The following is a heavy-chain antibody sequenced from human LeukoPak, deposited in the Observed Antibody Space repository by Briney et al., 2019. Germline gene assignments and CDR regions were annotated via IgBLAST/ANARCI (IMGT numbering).Heavy chain of an antibody. CDR1: GFTFRSYG. CDR3: AKEEGLFDY. J-gene: IGHJ4*02. V-gene: IGHV3-30*02. CDR2: IRYDGSNK. Sequence: GSLRLSFGAAGFTFRSYGMHWVRQASGKGVGGVAFIRYDGSNKYYADSVKGRFTISRDNSKNTLYLQMNSLRAEDTAVYYCAKEEGLFDYRGQGTLVTVSS.